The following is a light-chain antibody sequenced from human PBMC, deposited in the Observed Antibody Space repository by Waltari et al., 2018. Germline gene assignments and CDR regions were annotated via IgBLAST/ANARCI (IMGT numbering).Light chain of an antibody. V-gene: IGLV1-40*01. CDR3: QSFDSSLSVV. CDR1: TSHTGADYA. Sequence: QSVLPQPPSVSAAPVQRVTISCTGCTSHTGADYAVHWYQQLPGAAPKLLIYGNSNRPSGVPDRFSGSKSGTSASLAITGLQAEDEADYYCQSFDSSLSVVFGGGTKLTVV. CDR2: GNS. J-gene: IGLJ2*01.